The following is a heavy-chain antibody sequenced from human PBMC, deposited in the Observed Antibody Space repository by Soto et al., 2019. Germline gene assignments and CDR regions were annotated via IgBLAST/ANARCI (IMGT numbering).Heavy chain of an antibody. Sequence: ASVKVSCKASGYTFTSYGISWVRQAPGQGLEWMGWISAYNGNANYAQKLQGRVTMTTDTSTSTAYMELRSLRSDDTAVYYCARDPSGSYYEDAFDIWGQGTMVTVS. J-gene: IGHJ3*02. CDR1: GYTFTSYG. CDR2: ISAYNGNA. V-gene: IGHV1-18*01. CDR3: ARDPSGSYYEDAFDI. D-gene: IGHD1-26*01.